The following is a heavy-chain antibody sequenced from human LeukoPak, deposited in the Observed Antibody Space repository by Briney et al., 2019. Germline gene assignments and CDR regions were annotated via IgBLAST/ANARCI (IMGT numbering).Heavy chain of an antibody. CDR3: ARGPLRYCSSTSCYILRSWFDP. CDR2: INHSGST. CDR1: GGSFSGYY. V-gene: IGHV4-34*01. J-gene: IGHJ5*02. Sequence: SETLSLTCAVYGGSFSGYYWSWIRQPPGKGLEWIGEINHSGSTNYNPSLKSRVTISVDTSKNQFSLKLSSVTAADTAVYYCARGPLRYCSSTSCYILRSWFDPWGQGTLVTVSS. D-gene: IGHD2-2*02.